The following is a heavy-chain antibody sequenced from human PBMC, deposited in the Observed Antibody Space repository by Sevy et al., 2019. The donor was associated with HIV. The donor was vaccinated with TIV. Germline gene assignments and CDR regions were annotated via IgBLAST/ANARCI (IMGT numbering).Heavy chain of an antibody. J-gene: IGHJ4*02. Sequence: SENLSLTCTVSGGSITSLYWNWIRQPPGKGLEWIANIYYNGHINYNPSLKSRVTLSLDTSKNQFSLRLSSVTAADTAMYYCAGETAGGRGYSWGQGTLVTVSS. CDR2: IYYNGHI. CDR1: GGSITSLY. V-gene: IGHV4-59*08. CDR3: AGETAGGRGYS. D-gene: IGHD2-21*02.